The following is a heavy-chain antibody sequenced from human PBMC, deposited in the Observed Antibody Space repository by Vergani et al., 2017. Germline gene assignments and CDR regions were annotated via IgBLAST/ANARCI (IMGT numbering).Heavy chain of an antibody. V-gene: IGHV1-46*03. D-gene: IGHD3-9*01. J-gene: IGHJ4*02. CDR1: GYTFSNYY. CDR2: INPSGGHT. Sequence: QVQVVQSGAEVKKSGASVKVSCKTSGYTFSNYYMHWVRQAPGRGLEWMGIINPSGGHTKYAQKFQGRVTRTRDTSTSTVYMELSSLRSEDTAIYYCARGDYGILTGYRYWGQGTLVTVSA. CDR3: ARGDYGILTGYRY.